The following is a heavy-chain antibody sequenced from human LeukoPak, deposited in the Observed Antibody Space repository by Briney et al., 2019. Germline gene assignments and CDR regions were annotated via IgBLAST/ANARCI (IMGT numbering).Heavy chain of an antibody. Sequence: LSLTCAVYGGSFSGYYWSWIRQAPGKGLEWVAVISYDGGKTYYADSVKGRFTISRDNSKSTLYLQMNSLRSEDTAVYYCARGFNDFWSGSQLEYWGQGTLVTVSS. J-gene: IGHJ4*02. V-gene: IGHV3-30-3*01. CDR2: ISYDGGKT. D-gene: IGHD3-3*01. CDR3: ARGFNDFWSGSQLEY. CDR1: GGSFSGYY.